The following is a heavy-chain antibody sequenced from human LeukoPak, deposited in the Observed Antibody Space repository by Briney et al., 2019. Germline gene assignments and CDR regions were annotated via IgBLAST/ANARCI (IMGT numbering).Heavy chain of an antibody. J-gene: IGHJ4*02. CDR3: ARDVGSSWYLFEY. CDR1: GFNFSTYS. Sequence: GGSLRLSCAAPGFNFSTYSVNWVRQAPGKGLEWVSYISRSGNTKYYADSVKGRFTISRDNTKNSLFLQMNSLRAEDTALYYCARDVGSSWYLFEYWGQGTLVTVSS. D-gene: IGHD6-13*01. CDR2: ISRSGNTK. V-gene: IGHV3-48*04.